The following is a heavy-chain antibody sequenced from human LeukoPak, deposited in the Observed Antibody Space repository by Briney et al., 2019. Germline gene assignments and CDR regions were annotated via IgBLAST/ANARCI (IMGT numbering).Heavy chain of an antibody. J-gene: IGHJ4*02. D-gene: IGHD3-22*01. CDR2: IYHSGST. V-gene: IGHV4-30-2*01. CDR1: GGSFSSGGYS. Sequence: RSSQTLSLTCAVSGGSFSSGGYSWSWIRQPPGKGLEWIGYIYHSGSTYYTPSLKSRVTVSVDRSKNQFSLKLSSVTAADTAVYLCARGVRGYDSSGYYYYFDYWGQGTLVTVSS. CDR3: ARGVRGYDSSGYYYYFDY.